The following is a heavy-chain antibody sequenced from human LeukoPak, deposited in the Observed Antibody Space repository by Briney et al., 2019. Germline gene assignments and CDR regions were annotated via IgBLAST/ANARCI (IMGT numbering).Heavy chain of an antibody. V-gene: IGHV4-34*01. CDR2: IDDNGPT. Sequence: SGTLSLTCAVFGGPFSGYNWTWIRQPPGKGLEWIGEIDDNGPTNYSPSLKSRVTISVDTSKNQFSLKLSSVTAADTAVYYCARGIGVRYFDWLNWFDPWGQGTLVTVSS. CDR1: GGPFSGYN. D-gene: IGHD3-9*01. CDR3: ARGIGVRYFDWLNWFDP. J-gene: IGHJ5*02.